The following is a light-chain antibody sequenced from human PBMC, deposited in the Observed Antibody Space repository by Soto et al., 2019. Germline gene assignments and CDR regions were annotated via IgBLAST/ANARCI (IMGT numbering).Light chain of an antibody. V-gene: IGKV1-6*01. CDR2: AAY. CDR1: QGIRND. J-gene: IGKJ2*01. Sequence: AIQMTQSPSSLSASEGDRVPLTCRASQGIRNDLASYQQKPGKAPKLLIYAAYSLQSGVPSRFSGSGSGTDFTLTISSLQPEDFATYYCLLDYISPSTFGQGTKQEIK. CDR3: LLDYISPST.